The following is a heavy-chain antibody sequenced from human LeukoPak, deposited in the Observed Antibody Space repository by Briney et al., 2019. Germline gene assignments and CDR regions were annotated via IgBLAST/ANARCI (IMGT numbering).Heavy chain of an antibody. CDR3: AKDLCSTVVTPLCWYFDL. CDR1: GFTFSTYA. D-gene: IGHD4-23*01. CDR2: ISSSGAYT. V-gene: IGHV3-23*01. J-gene: IGHJ2*01. Sequence: PGGSLRLSCAASGFTFSTYAMSWVRQAPGKGLEWVSAISSSGAYTYYAASVKGRFTISRDNSRNTLYLQMNSLRAEDTAVYYCAKDLCSTVVTPLCWYFDLWGRGTLVTVSS.